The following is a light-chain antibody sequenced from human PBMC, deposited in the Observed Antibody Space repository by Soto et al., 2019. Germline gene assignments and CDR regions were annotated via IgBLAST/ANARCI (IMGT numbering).Light chain of an antibody. CDR2: AAS. V-gene: IGKV1-39*01. CDR3: QQNYSTPPWT. CDR1: QSISSY. Sequence: DIQMTQSPSSLSASVGDRVTITCRASQSISSYLNWYQQKPGKAPKLLIYAASSLHSGVPSRFSGSGSGTDFTLTISSLQPEDFSTYYCQQNYSTPPWTFGQGTKVEIK. J-gene: IGKJ1*01.